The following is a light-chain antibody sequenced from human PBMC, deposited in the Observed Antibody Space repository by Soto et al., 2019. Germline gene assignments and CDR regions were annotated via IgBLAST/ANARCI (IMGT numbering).Light chain of an antibody. J-gene: IGLJ2*01. Sequence: SALAQPASVSGSPGQSITISCTGTSRDVGTYTLVSWYQQYPGKAPKLIIYEGSKRPSGVSNRFSASKTGRTASLTISGLQPEDEADYYCCSYAGSSSVLFGGGTKVTVL. CDR3: CSYAGSSSVL. V-gene: IGLV2-23*03. CDR2: EGS. CDR1: SRDVGTYTL.